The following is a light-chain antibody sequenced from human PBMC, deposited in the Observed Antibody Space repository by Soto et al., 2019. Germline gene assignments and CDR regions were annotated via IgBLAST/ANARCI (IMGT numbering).Light chain of an antibody. Sequence: EILLTQSPATLAVSPGEGATPSCRASQSVRDNLAWYQQKPGQAPRLLIYRASTRATGVPARFSGSGSGTEFTLTISSLQSEDVSVYFCQHYNFWPHTFG. V-gene: IGKV3-15*01. J-gene: IGKJ2*01. CDR2: RAS. CDR3: QHYNFWPHT. CDR1: QSVRDN.